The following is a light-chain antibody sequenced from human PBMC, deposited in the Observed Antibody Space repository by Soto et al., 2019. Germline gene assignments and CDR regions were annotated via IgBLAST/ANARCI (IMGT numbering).Light chain of an antibody. CDR2: STN. J-gene: IGLJ1*01. CDR1: SGSVSTSYH. Sequence: QTVVTQEPSFSVSPGGTVTLTCGLSSGSVSTSYHPSWYQQTPGQAPRTLIYSTNTRSSGVPDRFSGSILGNKAALTITGAQADDESDYYCVLYMGSGISVFGTGTKVT. V-gene: IGLV8-61*01. CDR3: VLYMGSGISV.